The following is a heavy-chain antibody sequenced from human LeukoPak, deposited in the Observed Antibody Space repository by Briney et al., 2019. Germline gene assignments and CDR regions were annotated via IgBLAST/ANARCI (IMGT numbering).Heavy chain of an antibody. CDR3: ASFAGYSSSADY. J-gene: IGHJ4*02. V-gene: IGHV4-61*02. Sequence: SQTLSLTCTVSGGSISSDNYSWSWIRQPAGKGLEWIGRVYTSGSTNYNPSLKSRVTISVDTSKKQFSLKLSSVTAADTAVYYCASFAGYSSSADYWGQGTLVTVSS. CDR2: VYTSGST. D-gene: IGHD6-6*01. CDR1: GGSISSDNYS.